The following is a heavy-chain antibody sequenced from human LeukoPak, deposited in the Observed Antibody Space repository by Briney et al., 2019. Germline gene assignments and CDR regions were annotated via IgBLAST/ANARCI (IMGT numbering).Heavy chain of an antibody. Sequence: PSETLSLTCAAYGGSFSGYYWSWIRQPPGKGLEWIGEINHSGSTNYNPSLKSRVTISVDTSKNQFSLKLSSVTAADTAVYYCARENYRRDGYIQPYYFDYWGQGTLVTVSS. D-gene: IGHD5-24*01. J-gene: IGHJ4*02. CDR1: GGSFSGYY. V-gene: IGHV4-34*01. CDR2: INHSGST. CDR3: ARENYRRDGYIQPYYFDY.